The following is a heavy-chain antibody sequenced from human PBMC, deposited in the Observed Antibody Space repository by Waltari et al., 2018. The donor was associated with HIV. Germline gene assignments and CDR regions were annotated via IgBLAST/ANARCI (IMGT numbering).Heavy chain of an antibody. J-gene: IGHJ4*02. CDR1: GYPFTTYG. Sequence: QVQLVQSGAQVKKPGASVKVSCKASGYPFTTYGITWVRQAPGQGLEWLGCIGTYNGNADFEPKTQVRVHLTIDTSTSTAYMELTSLRSDDTAVYYCARSHCAVTSCGSIDYWGQGTLVTVSS. CDR3: ARSHCAVTSCGSIDY. V-gene: IGHV1-18*01. D-gene: IGHD4-17*01. CDR2: IGTYNGNA.